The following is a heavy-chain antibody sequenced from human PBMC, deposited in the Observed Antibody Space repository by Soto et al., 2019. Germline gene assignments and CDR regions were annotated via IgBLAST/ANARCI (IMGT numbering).Heavy chain of an antibody. J-gene: IGHJ5*02. CDR1: GYSFTSYW. V-gene: IGHV5-51*01. CDR2: IYPGDSDT. Sequence: GESLKISCKGSGYSFTSYWIGWVRQMPGKSLEWMGVIYPGDSDTRYSPSFQGQVTISADKSTSTAYLQWSTLKTSDTAMYYCARRSRVAGDRLRNNWFDTWGQGTLVTVS. CDR3: ARRSRVAGDRLRNNWFDT. D-gene: IGHD3-3*01.